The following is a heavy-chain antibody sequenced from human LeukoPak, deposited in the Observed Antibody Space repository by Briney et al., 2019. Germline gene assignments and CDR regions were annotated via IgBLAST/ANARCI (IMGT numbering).Heavy chain of an antibody. CDR1: GYTFTSYD. V-gene: IGHV1-8*01. Sequence: GASVKVSCKASGYTFTSYDINWVRQATGQGLEWMGWMNPNSGNTGYAQKFQGRVTMTRNTSISTAYMELSSLGSEDTAVYYCARGLVAATSRDYYYYGMDVWGQGTTVTVSS. D-gene: IGHD2-15*01. CDR2: MNPNSGNT. J-gene: IGHJ6*02. CDR3: ARGLVAATSRDYYYYGMDV.